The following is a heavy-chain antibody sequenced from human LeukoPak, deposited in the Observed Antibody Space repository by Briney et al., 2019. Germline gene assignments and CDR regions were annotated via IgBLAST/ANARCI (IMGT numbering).Heavy chain of an antibody. CDR2: ISYSGGTV. V-gene: IGHV3-48*03. CDR1: VYTFRIYE. Sequence: TGGSLRLSCAVSVYTFRIYEMYCVRQARGKGLEWVAYISYSGGTVLYADSVKGRFTISRDNTKNSVFVQMDRLRGDDTAVYYFARVGCSKTSFYDPRWFGRCGQGTLVTVSS. D-gene: IGHD2-2*01. J-gene: IGHJ5*02. CDR3: ARVGCSKTSFYDPRWFGR.